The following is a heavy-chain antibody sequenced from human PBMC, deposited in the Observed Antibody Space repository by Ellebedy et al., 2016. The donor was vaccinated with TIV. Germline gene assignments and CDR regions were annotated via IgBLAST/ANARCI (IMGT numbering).Heavy chain of an antibody. CDR2: IYQDGSVQ. CDR1: GFSFRSYW. Sequence: GESLKISCAATGFSFRSYWMSWARQAPGKGLEWVANIYQDGSVQYYLDSLKGRFTISRDNAINSLFLQMNSLRAGDTAVYYCARRGSYGDYAVQVNSWFDRWGRGTLVTVSS. V-gene: IGHV3-7*01. CDR3: ARRGSYGDYAVQVNSWFDR. D-gene: IGHD4-17*01. J-gene: IGHJ5*02.